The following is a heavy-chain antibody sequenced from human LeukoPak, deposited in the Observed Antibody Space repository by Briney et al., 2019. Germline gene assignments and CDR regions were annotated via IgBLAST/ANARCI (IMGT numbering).Heavy chain of an antibody. V-gene: IGHV3-23*01. CDR3: AKGRSASCYGGMDV. CDR2: ISGSGGST. CDR1: GFTFSSYA. Sequence: GGSLRLSCAGSGFTFSSYAMSWVRQAPGKGLEWVSAISGSGGSTYYADSVKGRFTISKDNSKNTLYLQMNSLRAEDTAVYYCAKGRSASCYGGMDVWGQGTTVTVSS. J-gene: IGHJ6*02. D-gene: IGHD2-2*01.